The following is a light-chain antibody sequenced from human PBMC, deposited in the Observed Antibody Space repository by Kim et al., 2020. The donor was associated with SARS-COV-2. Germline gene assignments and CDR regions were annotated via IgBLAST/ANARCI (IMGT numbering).Light chain of an antibody. CDR2: DAS. J-gene: IGKJ4*01. V-gene: IGKV1-13*02. CDR1: QVIISA. Sequence: SASGGDRLTIARRASQVIISALAWYQQKPGKAPTLLIYDASSVESGVPSRFRGSGSGTDFSLTISSLQPEVFATDDCKQFNSYPLTFGGGTKLEI. CDR3: KQFNSYPLT.